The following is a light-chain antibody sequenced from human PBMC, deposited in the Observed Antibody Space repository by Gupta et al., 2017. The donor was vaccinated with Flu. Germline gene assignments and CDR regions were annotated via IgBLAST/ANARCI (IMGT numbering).Light chain of an antibody. V-gene: IGKV1-9*01. CDR2: AAS. CDR3: QQVDAYRPWT. CDR1: QGISTA. J-gene: IGKJ1*01. Sequence: DIQLTQSPSFLSASVGDRVTITCRASQGISTALAWYQQKPGKAPELLIYAASTLQSGVTSRFSGSGSGTEFTLTISSLQPEDLATYYCQQVDAYRPWTFGQGTKVEIK.